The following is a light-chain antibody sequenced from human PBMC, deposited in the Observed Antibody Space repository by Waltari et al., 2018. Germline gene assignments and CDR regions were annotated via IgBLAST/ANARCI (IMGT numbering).Light chain of an antibody. CDR1: SGDVVGYEL. CDR2: DAT. J-gene: IGLJ1*01. CDR3: SSFTSSSTGI. Sequence: SALTQPASVSGSPGQSITIPCTGTSGDVVGYELVSWYQQHPGKAPKLMIYDATNRPSGVSDRFSASTSGNTASLTISDLRPEDEAEYYCSSFTSSSTGIFGSGTTVTVL. V-gene: IGLV2-14*03.